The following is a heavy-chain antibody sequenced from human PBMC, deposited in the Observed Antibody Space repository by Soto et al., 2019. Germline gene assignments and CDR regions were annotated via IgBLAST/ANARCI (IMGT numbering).Heavy chain of an antibody. CDR2: ISSSSGYT. V-gene: IGHV3-11*05. J-gene: IGHJ4*02. D-gene: IGHD3-10*01. Sequence: QVQLVESGGGLVKPGGSLRLSCAASGFTFSDYYMNWIRQAPGKGLEWVSYISSSSGYTNYADSVKGRFTISRDNAKNSLYMQMNSLRAEDTAVYYCARKLRHHFDYWGQGTLVTVSS. CDR3: ARKLRHHFDY. CDR1: GFTFSDYY.